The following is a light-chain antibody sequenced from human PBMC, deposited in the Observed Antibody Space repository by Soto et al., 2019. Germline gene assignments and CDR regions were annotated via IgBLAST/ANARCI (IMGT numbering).Light chain of an antibody. V-gene: IGKV1D-16*01. J-gene: IGKJ5*01. CDR1: QGIDKW. CDR3: QQYYAYPIT. CDR2: DAS. Sequence: DIQMTQSPSSLSASVGDRVTITCRASQGIDKWLGWFQQKPEKAPKSLIFDASSLQSGVPSRFSGSGSGTDFTLTITSLQPEDFATYYCQQYYAYPITFGQGTRLEIK.